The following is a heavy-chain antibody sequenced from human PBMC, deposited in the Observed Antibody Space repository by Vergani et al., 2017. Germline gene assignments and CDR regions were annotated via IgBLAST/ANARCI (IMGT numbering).Heavy chain of an antibody. Sequence: QLQLQESGPGLVKPSETLSLTCTVSGGSISSSSYYWGWIRQPPGKGLEWIGSIYYSGSTYYNPSLKSRVTISVDTSKNQFSLKLSSVTAADTAVYYCARNMVTTRNYYYYYYMDVWGKGTTVTVSS. J-gene: IGHJ6*03. CDR3: ARNMVTTRNYYYYYYMDV. CDR2: IYYSGST. D-gene: IGHD4-23*01. CDR1: GGSISSSSYY. V-gene: IGHV4-39*01.